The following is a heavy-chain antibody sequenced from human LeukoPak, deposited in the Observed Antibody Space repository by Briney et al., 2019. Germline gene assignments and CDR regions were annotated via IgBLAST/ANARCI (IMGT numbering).Heavy chain of an antibody. CDR3: ARDLDYSDAFDI. CDR2: IYYSGST. J-gene: IGHJ3*02. CDR1: GGSISSGGYS. Sequence: SETLSLTCAVSGGSISSGGYSWSWIRQPPGKGLEWIGYIYYSGSTYYNPSLKRRVTISVDTSKNQCSLKLSSVTAADTAVYYCARDLDYSDAFDIWGQGTMVTVSS. V-gene: IGHV4-30-4*07. D-gene: IGHD4-11*01.